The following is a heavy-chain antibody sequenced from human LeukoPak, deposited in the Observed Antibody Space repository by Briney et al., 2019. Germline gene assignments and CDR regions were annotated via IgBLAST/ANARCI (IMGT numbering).Heavy chain of an antibody. Sequence: GGSLRLSCAASGFTFSRNWMSWVRQAPGKGLEWVANIKQDGSEKYYVDSVKGRFTISRDNAKNSLYLQMNSLRAEDTAVYYCASYGAIVVVTAIHGGQFDYWGQGTLVTVSS. CDR3: ASYGAIVVVTAIHGGQFDY. CDR1: GFTFSRNW. D-gene: IGHD2-21*02. CDR2: IKQDGSEK. J-gene: IGHJ4*02. V-gene: IGHV3-7*01.